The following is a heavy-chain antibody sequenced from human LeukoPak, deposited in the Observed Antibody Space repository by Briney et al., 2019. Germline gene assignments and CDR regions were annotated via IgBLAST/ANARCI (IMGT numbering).Heavy chain of an antibody. CDR1: GYTFTSYG. Sequence: ASVKVSCKASGYTFTSYGISWVRQAPGQWLEWMGWISAYNGNTNYAQKLQGRVTMTTDTSTSTAYMELRSLRSDDTAVYYCARSTMARGGLNWFDPWGQGTLVIVSS. CDR2: ISAYNGNT. J-gene: IGHJ5*02. CDR3: ARSTMARGGLNWFDP. D-gene: IGHD3-10*01. V-gene: IGHV1-18*01.